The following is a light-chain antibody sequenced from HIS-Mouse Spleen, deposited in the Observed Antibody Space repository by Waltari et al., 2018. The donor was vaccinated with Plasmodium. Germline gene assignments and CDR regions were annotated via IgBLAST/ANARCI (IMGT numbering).Light chain of an antibody. CDR3: QAWDSSTDYV. CDR2: KDS. CDR1: NSGDKY. J-gene: IGLJ1*01. Sequence: SYELTQPPSVSVSPGQTARITCPGDNSGDKYACWYQQKPGQSPVLVIYKDSKRPSGIPERFSGSNSGNTATLTISGTQAMDEADYYCQAWDSSTDYVFGTGTKVTVL. V-gene: IGLV3-1*01.